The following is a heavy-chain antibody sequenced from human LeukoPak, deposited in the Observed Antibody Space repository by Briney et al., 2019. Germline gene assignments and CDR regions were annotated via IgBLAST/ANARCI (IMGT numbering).Heavy chain of an antibody. CDR1: GYTFTSYY. V-gene: IGHV1-46*01. J-gene: IGHJ4*02. CDR3: ARGILKGSSGPLLGVFDY. Sequence: ASVKVSCKASGYTFTSYYMHWVRQAPGQGLEWMGIINPSGGSTSYAQKFQGRVTMTRDTSTSTVYMELSSLRSKDTAVYYCARGILKGSSGPLLGVFDYWGQGTLVTVSS. D-gene: IGHD3-22*01. CDR2: INPSGGST.